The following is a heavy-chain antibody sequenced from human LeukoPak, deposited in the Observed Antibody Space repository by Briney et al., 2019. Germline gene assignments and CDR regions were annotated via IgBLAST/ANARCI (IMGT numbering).Heavy chain of an antibody. J-gene: IGHJ5*01. CDR3: ARGATMFRVQYWFDS. D-gene: IGHD5-12*01. V-gene: IGHV3-11*06. CDR1: GFILSDYY. CDR2: INSRSSDT. Sequence: GGPLRLSCAVSGFILSDYYTSWLRQAPGKGLELVSYINSRSSDTNYADSVKGRFTIARDNSKNSLYLQMNNLRAEDTAVYYWARGATMFRVQYWFDSWVQGTLVTVSS.